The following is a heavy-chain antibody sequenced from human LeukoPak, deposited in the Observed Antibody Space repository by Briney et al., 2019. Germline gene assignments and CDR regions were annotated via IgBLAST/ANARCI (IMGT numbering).Heavy chain of an antibody. V-gene: IGHV3-74*01. CDR2: IKFDGSLA. D-gene: IGHD3-22*01. J-gene: IGHJ2*01. CDR1: GLTFSTYW. Sequence: PGGSLRLSCTASGLTFSTYWVHWVRQAPGKGLVWVSQIKFDGSLASYADYVKGRFTISRDNAKNTVYLQMNSLGTEDTAVYYCVTGHYDSRMYFDLWGRGALVTVSS. CDR3: VTGHYDSRMYFDL.